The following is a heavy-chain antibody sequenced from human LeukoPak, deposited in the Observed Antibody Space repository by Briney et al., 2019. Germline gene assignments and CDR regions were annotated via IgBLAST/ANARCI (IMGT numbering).Heavy chain of an antibody. CDR3: AKSYYDFWSGQDHFDY. D-gene: IGHD3-3*01. Sequence: PGGSLRLSCAASGFTFSSYGMHWVRQAPGKGLEWVAFIRYDGSNKYYADSVKGRFTISRGNSKNTLYLQMNSLRAEDTAVYYCAKSYYDFWSGQDHFDYWGQGTLVTVSS. V-gene: IGHV3-30*02. CDR1: GFTFSSYG. J-gene: IGHJ4*02. CDR2: IRYDGSNK.